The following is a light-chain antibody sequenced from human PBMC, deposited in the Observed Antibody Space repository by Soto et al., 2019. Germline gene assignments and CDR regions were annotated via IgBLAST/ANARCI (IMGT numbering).Light chain of an antibody. CDR3: QQYNNWPRT. CDR1: QLFSSN. J-gene: IGKJ5*01. CDR2: GVS. V-gene: IGKV3-15*01. Sequence: EIVMMQSPATLSVSPGESVTVSLIASQLFSSNLAWYQHKPGQAPRLLIYGVSTRDTGVPDRFSGSASGTEFTLTISSLQSEDFAVYYCQQYNNWPRTFGQGTRLEI.